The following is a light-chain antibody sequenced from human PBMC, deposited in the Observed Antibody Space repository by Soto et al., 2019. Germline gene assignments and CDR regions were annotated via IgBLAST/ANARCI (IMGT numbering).Light chain of an antibody. CDR3: QRYGNSYT. Sequence: EIVLTQSPGTLSLSPGERATLSCRASQSVSSSFLAWYRQKPGQAPRLLIYCASTRAPGIPDRFSGSGSGTDFTLTISRLEREDFAVYYCQRYGNSYTFGQGTKLEIK. J-gene: IGKJ2*01. CDR1: QSVSSSF. V-gene: IGKV3-20*01. CDR2: CAS.